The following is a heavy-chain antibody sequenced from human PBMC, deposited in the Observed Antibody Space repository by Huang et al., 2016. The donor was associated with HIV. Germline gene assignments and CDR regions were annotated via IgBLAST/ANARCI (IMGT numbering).Heavy chain of an antibody. CDR3: ARDRRPYSGSYLGY. Sequence: QVQLVQSGAEVKKPGASVKVSCKASGNTFSGDGISWVRQAPGQGLEWMGWISGYNGNTNYVENLQGRVTMTTDTSTSTAYMELRSLRSDDTAVYYCARDRRPYSGSYLGYWGQGTLVTVSS. D-gene: IGHD1-26*01. CDR1: GNTFSGDG. V-gene: IGHV1-18*04. J-gene: IGHJ4*02. CDR2: ISGYNGNT.